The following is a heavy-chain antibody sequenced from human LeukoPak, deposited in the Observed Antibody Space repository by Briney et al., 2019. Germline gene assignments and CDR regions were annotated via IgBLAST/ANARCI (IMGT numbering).Heavy chain of an antibody. D-gene: IGHD5-12*01. CDR3: ARIVAGDQGI. J-gene: IGHJ3*01. V-gene: IGHV4-39*01. CDR1: GGSISGSSYY. CDR2: AYYSGTT. Sequence: PSETLSLTCTVSGGSISGSSYYWGWLRQPPGKGLEWIANAYYSGTTYYNPSLKSRVTISVDTSKNQFSLKLSSVTAADTAVYYCARIVAGDQGIWGQGTMVTVSS.